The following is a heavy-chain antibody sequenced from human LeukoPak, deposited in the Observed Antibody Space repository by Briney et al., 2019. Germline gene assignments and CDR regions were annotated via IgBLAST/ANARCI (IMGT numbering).Heavy chain of an antibody. CDR1: GYTFTSYG. J-gene: IGHJ5*02. CDR2: ISAYNGNT. CDR3: ARDTYYDLTLNWFDP. D-gene: IGHD3-3*01. V-gene: IGHV1-18*01. Sequence: ASVKVSCKASGYTFTSYGISWVRQAPGQGLERMGWISAYNGNTNYAQKLQGRVTITADKSTSTAYMELSSLRSEDTAVYYCARDTYYDLTLNWFDPWGQGTLVTVSS.